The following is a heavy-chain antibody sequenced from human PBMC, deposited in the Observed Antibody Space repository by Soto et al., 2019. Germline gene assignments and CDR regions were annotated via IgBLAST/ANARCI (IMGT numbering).Heavy chain of an antibody. D-gene: IGHD4-17*01. CDR3: ARATVTANWFDP. V-gene: IGHV4-31*01. J-gene: IGHJ5*02. Sequence: QVQLQESGPGLVKPSQTLSLTCTVSGGSISSGGYYWSWIRQHPGKGLEWLGYIHYSGSTYYNPSLKSQFTISVDTSKNQFSLKLSSVTAADTAVYYCARATVTANWFDPWGQGTLVTVSS. CDR2: IHYSGST. CDR1: GGSISSGGYY.